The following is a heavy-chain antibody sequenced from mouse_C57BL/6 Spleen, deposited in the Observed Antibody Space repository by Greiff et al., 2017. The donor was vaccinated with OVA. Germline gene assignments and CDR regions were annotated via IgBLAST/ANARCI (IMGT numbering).Heavy chain of an antibody. J-gene: IGHJ2*01. CDR2: ISYDGSN. CDR1: GYSITSGYY. D-gene: IGHD2-4*01. CDR3: ARYDYGVLY. V-gene: IGHV3-6*01. Sequence: DVQLQESGPGLVKPSQSLSLTCSVTGYSITSGYYWNWIRQFPGNKLEWMGYISYDGSNNYNPSLKNRISITRDTSKNQFFLKLNSVTTEDTATYYCARYDYGVLYWGQGTTLTVSS.